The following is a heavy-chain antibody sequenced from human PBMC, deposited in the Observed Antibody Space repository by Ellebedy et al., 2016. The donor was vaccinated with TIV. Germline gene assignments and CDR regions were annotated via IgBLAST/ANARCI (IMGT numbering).Heavy chain of an antibody. CDR1: GGSISSSSYY. CDR2: IYYSGST. V-gene: IGHV4-39*01. CDR3: ARTGYKVAATLRGFDP. J-gene: IGHJ5*02. D-gene: IGHD2-15*01. Sequence: SETLSLTXTVSGGSISSSSYYWGWIRQPPGKGLEWIGSIYYSGSTYYNPSLKSRVTISVDTSKNQFSLKLSSVTAADTAVYYCARTGYKVAATLRGFDPWGQGTLVTVSS.